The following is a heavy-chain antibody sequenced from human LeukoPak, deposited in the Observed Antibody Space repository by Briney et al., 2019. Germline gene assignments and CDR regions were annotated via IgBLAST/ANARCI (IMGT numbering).Heavy chain of an antibody. V-gene: IGHV3-7*01. CDR2: INEDGREK. CDR1: GFTFNTYW. CDR3: ARVSSFYYYYMDV. D-gene: IGHD6-6*01. J-gene: IGHJ6*03. Sequence: GGSLRLSCAASGFTFNTYWMTWVRQAPGKGLEWVANINEDGREKYYVDSVKGRIFISRDHARHSLYLQMNSLRAEDTAVYYCARVSSFYYYYMDVWGKGTTVTVSS.